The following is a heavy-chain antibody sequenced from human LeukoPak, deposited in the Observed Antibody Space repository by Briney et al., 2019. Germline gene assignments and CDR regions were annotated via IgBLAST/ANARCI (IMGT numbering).Heavy chain of an antibody. Sequence: GGSLRLSCAASGFTFSSYAMSWVRQAPGKGLEWVSAISGSGGSTYYADSEKGRFTISRDNSKNTLYLQMNSLRAEDTAVYYCAKHVVGATSDDYYYGMDVWGQGTTVTVSS. CDR1: GFTFSSYA. V-gene: IGHV3-23*01. CDR2: ISGSGGST. J-gene: IGHJ6*02. D-gene: IGHD1-26*01. CDR3: AKHVVGATSDDYYYGMDV.